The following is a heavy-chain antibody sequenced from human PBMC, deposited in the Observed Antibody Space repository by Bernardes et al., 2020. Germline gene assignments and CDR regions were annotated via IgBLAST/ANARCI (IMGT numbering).Heavy chain of an antibody. CDR3: AKDQRSKWAIDY. Sequence: GGSLRLSCEVSGFTFSSCGMSWVRQAPGKGLEWVSVISNSGGSTSYADSVKGRFTISRDNSKNTLYLQMNSLRVEDTAIYYCAKDQRSKWAIDYWGQGTLVTVSS. CDR1: GFTFSSCG. V-gene: IGHV3-23*01. D-gene: IGHD2-15*01. CDR2: ISNSGGST. J-gene: IGHJ4*02.